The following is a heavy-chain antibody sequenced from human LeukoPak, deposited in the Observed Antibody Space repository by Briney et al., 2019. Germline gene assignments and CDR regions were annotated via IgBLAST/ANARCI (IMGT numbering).Heavy chain of an antibody. CDR2: ISGSGGST. D-gene: IGHD3-22*01. CDR1: GFTFSSYA. Sequence: GGSLRLSCAASGFTFSSYAMSWVRQAPGKGLEWVSAISGSGGSTYYADSVKGRFTISRDNSKNTLYLQMYSLRAEDTAVYYCAKGSLRSPYYYDSSGSPFDYWGQGTLVTVSS. CDR3: AKGSLRSPYYYDSSGSPFDY. V-gene: IGHV3-23*01. J-gene: IGHJ4*02.